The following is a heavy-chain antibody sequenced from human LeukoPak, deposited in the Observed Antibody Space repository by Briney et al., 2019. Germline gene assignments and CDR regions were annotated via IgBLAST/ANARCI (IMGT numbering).Heavy chain of an antibody. J-gene: IGHJ4*02. V-gene: IGHV4-59*01. CDR1: GGSMSSYY. CDR2: IYYGGRT. D-gene: IGHD2-2*01. Sequence: SETLSLTCTVSGGSMSSYYWSWIRQPPGKGLEWIGYIYYGGRTNYNPPLKSRVTISVDTSKNQFSLKANSVTAADTAVYFCARGVDLPSLFDFWGQGTLVTVSS. CDR3: ARGVDLPSLFDF.